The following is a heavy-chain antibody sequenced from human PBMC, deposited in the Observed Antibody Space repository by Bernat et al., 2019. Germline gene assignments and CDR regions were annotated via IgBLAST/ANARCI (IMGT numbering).Heavy chain of an antibody. D-gene: IGHD3-22*01. CDR1: GFTFSRYA. J-gene: IGHJ4*02. CDR3: AKEKHSNTYYYVVDFDY. V-gene: IGHV3-23*01. CDR2: ISGSGGST. Sequence: EVQLLEFGGGLVQPGGSLRISCAASGFTFSRYAMSWVRQAPGKGLEWVSAISGSGGSTNNGDSVKGRFTISRDNTKNTLYLQMNSLRAEDTAEYYCAKEKHSNTYYYVVDFDYWGQGTLVTVSS.